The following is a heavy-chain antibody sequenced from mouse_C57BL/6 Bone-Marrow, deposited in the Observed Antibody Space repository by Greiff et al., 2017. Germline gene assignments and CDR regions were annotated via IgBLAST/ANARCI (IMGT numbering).Heavy chain of an antibody. CDR3: AREEWWFAY. D-gene: IGHD1-3*01. V-gene: IGHV1-85*01. J-gene: IGHJ3*01. CDR2: IYPRDGSP. Sequence: QVQLQQSGPSLVKPGAPGTLSCKASGYTFPSYDINWVKQRPGQGLEWIGWIYPRDGSPKYNEKFKGKATLTVDTSYSTAYMELHSLTSEDSAVYFCAREEWWFAYWGQGTLVTVSA. CDR1: GYTFPSYD.